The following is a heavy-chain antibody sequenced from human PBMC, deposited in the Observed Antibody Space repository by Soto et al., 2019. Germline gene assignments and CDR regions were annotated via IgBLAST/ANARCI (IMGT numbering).Heavy chain of an antibody. CDR2: VFYGGT. J-gene: IGHJ6*02. V-gene: IGHV4-59*12. D-gene: IGHD3-3*01. Sequence: PSETLSLTCSVSGRSMSSNYWSWIRQSPDKGLEWLGYVFYGGTDYNPSLKSRVTISVDTSKNQFSLKLSSVTAADTAVYYCARDYDFWSGYPPKSPYYYGMDVWGQGTTVTVSS. CDR1: GRSMSSNY. CDR3: ARDYDFWSGYPPKSPYYYGMDV.